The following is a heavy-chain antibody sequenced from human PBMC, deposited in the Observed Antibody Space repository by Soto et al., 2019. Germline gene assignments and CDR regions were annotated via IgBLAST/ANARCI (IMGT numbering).Heavy chain of an antibody. D-gene: IGHD4-17*01. CDR2: LSGYNGNT. V-gene: IGHV1-18*04. CDR1: GYSFTSYG. J-gene: IGHJ4*02. CDR3: ARGSYDYGDYDPSVENFDY. Sequence: QVPLVQSGSEVKKPGASVKVSCKTSGYSFTSYGISWVRQAPGQGLEWMGWLSGYNGNTNYAQKLQGRVTLTTDTSATTAYMELRSLRSDDTAVYYCARGSYDYGDYDPSVENFDYWGQGTLVTVSS.